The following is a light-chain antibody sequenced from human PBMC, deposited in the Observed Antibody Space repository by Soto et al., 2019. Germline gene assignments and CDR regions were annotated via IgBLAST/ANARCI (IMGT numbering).Light chain of an antibody. J-gene: IGKJ1*01. V-gene: IGKV3-15*01. CDR1: QSVGSN. CDR2: GTS. CDR3: HQYNDWPRT. Sequence: EIVMTQSPATLSVSLGEGATLSCWASQSVGSNLAWYQQKPGQAPRLLIYGTSTRATGIPARFSGSGSGTEFTPTISSLQSEDFAVYYCHQYNDWPRTFGQGTKVEIK.